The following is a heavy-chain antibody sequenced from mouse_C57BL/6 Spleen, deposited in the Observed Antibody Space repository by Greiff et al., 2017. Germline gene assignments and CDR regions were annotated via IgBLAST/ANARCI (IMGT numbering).Heavy chain of an antibody. CDR2: INYDGSST. CDR3: AREGIYDGYRYAMDY. Sequence: EVMLVESEGGLVQPGSSMKLSCTASGFTFSDYYMAWVRQVPEKGLEWVANINYDGSSTYYLDSLKSRFIISRDNAKNILYLQMSSLKSEDTATYYCAREGIYDGYRYAMDYWGQGTSVTVSS. CDR1: GFTFSDYY. D-gene: IGHD2-3*01. V-gene: IGHV5-16*01. J-gene: IGHJ4*01.